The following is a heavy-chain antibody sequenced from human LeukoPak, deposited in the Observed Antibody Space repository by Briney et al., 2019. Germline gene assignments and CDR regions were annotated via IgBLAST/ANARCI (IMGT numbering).Heavy chain of an antibody. CDR2: ISAYNGNT. CDR3: ARDLPAYCGGDCPVRH. V-gene: IGHV1-18*01. Sequence: ASVKVSCTASDYSFTSYGITWVRQAPGQGLEWMGWISAYNGNTNYAQKLQGRVTMTTDTSTSTAYMELRSLRSDDTAVYYCARDLPAYCGGDCPVRHWGQGTLVTVSS. CDR1: DYSFTSYG. J-gene: IGHJ1*01. D-gene: IGHD2-21*02.